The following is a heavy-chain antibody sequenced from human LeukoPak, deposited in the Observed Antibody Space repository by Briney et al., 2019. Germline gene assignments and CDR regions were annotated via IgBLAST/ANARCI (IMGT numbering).Heavy chain of an antibody. CDR3: ASSGSYYRPFDY. V-gene: IGHV4-39*07. J-gene: IGHJ4*02. CDR1: GGSISSSSYY. CDR2: IYYSGST. Sequence: SETLSLTCTVSGGSISSSSYYWGWIRQPPGKGLEWIGSIYYSGSTYYNPSLKSRVTISVDTSKNQFSLRLSSVTAADTAVYYCASSGSYYRPFDYWGQGTLVTVSS. D-gene: IGHD1-26*01.